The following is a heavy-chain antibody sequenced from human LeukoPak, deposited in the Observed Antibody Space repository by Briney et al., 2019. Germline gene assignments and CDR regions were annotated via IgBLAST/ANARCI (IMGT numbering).Heavy chain of an antibody. CDR2: IYSDGST. CDR1: GFTVSSFY. V-gene: IGHV3-53*01. CDR3: ARGLDIVVVVAATNYGMDV. D-gene: IGHD2-15*01. J-gene: IGHJ6*02. Sequence: PGGSLRLSCVASGFTVSSFYMTWVRQAPGRGLEWVSVIYSDGSTYYADSVKGRFTISRDNSKNTLYLQMNSLRAEDTAMYYCARGLDIVVVVAATNYGMDVWGQGTTVTVSS.